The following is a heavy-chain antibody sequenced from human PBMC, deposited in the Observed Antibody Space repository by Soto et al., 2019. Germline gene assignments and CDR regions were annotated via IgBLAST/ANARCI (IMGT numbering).Heavy chain of an antibody. D-gene: IGHD6-19*01. CDR1: GNTFASHV. V-gene: IGHV1-18*01. J-gene: IGHJ4*02. Sequence: GASVKVSCKASGNTFASHVFSWVRQAPGQGLEWMGWISGFNGQTNYALKFQGRVTLTTDTSTSTAYMELRSLGSDDTAVYFCARVDPRGVAVVGAYWGQGTLVTVSS. CDR2: ISGFNGQT. CDR3: ARVDPRGVAVVGAY.